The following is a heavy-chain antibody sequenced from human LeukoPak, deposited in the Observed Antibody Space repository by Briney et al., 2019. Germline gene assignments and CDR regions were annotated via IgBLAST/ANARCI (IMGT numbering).Heavy chain of an antibody. D-gene: IGHD1-26*01. V-gene: IGHV4-4*07. CDR2: IYTSGST. J-gene: IGHJ3*02. Sequence: PSETLSLTCTVSGGSISSYYWSWIRQPAGKGLEWIGRIYTSGSTNYNPSLKSRVTMSVDTSKNQFSLKLSSVTAADTAVYYCASAYSVGATKWFGAFDIWGQGTMVTVSS. CDR1: GGSISSYY. CDR3: ASAYSVGATKWFGAFDI.